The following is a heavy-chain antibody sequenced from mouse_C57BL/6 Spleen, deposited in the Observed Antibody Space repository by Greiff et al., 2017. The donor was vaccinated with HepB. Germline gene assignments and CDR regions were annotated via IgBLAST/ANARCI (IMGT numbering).Heavy chain of an antibody. CDR2: IYPGDGDT. Sequence: VQLQQSGPELVKPGASVKISCKASGYAFSSSWMNWVKQRPGKGLEWIGRIYPGDGDTNYNGKFKGKATLTADKASSTAYMQLSSLTSEDSAVYFCARYVWFAYWGQGTLVTVSA. V-gene: IGHV1-82*01. CDR3: ARYVWFAY. CDR1: GYAFSSSW. J-gene: IGHJ3*01.